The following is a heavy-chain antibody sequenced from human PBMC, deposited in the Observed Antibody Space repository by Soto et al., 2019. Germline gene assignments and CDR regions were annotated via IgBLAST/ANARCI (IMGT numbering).Heavy chain of an antibody. J-gene: IGHJ6*02. CDR1: GGSISSGDYY. CDR2: TYYSGST. CDR3: ARGVVVPAAIPRLLYGMDV. Sequence: PSETLSLTCTVSGGSISSGDYYWSWIRQPPGKGLEWIGYTYYSGSTYYNPSLKSRVTISVDTSKNQFSLKLSSVTAADTAVYYCARGVVVPAAIPRLLYGMDVWGQGTTVTVSS. V-gene: IGHV4-30-4*01. D-gene: IGHD2-2*02.